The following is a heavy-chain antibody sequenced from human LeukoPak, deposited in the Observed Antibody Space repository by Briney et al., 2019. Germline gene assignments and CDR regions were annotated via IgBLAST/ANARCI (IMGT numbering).Heavy chain of an antibody. V-gene: IGHV4-34*01. J-gene: IGHJ3*02. CDR1: GGSFSGYY. D-gene: IGHD5-18*01. CDR3: ARRRYSYGYAFDI. CDR2: INHSGST. Sequence: SETLSLTCAVYGGSFSGYYWSWIRQPPGKGLEWVGEINHSGSTNYNPSLKSRVTISVDTSNNQFSLKLSSVTAADTAVCYCARRRYSYGYAFDIWGQGTMVTVSS.